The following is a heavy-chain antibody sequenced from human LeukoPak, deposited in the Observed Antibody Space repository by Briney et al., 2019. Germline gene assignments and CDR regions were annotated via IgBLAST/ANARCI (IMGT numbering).Heavy chain of an antibody. D-gene: IGHD2-15*01. CDR3: ARNRPALVARYYYYGMDV. Sequence: PSETLSLTCTVSGGSVSSGSYYWSWIRQPPGKGLEWIGYIYYSGSTNYNPSLKSRVTISVDTSKNQFSLKLSSVTAADTAVYYCARNRPALVARYYYYGMDVWGQGTTVTVSS. J-gene: IGHJ6*02. V-gene: IGHV4-61*01. CDR1: GGSVSSGSYY. CDR2: IYYSGST.